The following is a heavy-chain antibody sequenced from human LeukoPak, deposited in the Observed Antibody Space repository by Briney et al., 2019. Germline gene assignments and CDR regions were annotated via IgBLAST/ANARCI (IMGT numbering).Heavy chain of an antibody. CDR1: EFIFSDYD. D-gene: IGHD2-15*01. V-gene: IGHV3-20*04. J-gene: IGHJ3*02. Sequence: GGSLRLSCDASEFIFSDYDMNWVRQAPGKGLEWVSGINWNGGSTGYADSVKGRFTISRDNAKNSLYLQMNSLRAEDTALYYCAREAGGYCSGGSCSRREAFDIWGQGTMVTVSS. CDR3: AREAGGYCSGGSCSRREAFDI. CDR2: INWNGGST.